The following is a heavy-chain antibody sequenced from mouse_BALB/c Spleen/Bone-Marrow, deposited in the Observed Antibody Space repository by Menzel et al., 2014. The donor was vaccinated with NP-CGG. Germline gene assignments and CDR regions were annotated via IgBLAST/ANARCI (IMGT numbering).Heavy chain of an antibody. Sequence: VQLQQSGAELVRPGTSVKISCKASGYAFTNYWLGWVKQRPGHGLEWIGDIYPGSGNTYYNEKFKGKATLTADKSSSTAYMQLSSLTSEDSADYFCARRMITFAYWGQGTLVTVSA. V-gene: IGHV1-63*01. J-gene: IGHJ3*01. CDR3: ARRMITFAY. CDR2: IYPGSGNT. CDR1: GYAFTNYW. D-gene: IGHD2-4*01.